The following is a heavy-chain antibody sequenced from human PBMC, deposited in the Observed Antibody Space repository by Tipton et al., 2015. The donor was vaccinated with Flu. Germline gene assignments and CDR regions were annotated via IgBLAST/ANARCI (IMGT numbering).Heavy chain of an antibody. J-gene: IGHJ4*02. CDR1: GGSISSGGYS. CDR3: ARGEASYYYDSSGYHDY. V-gene: IGHV4-30-2*01. Sequence: TLSLTCAVSGGSISSGGYSWSWIRQPPGKGLEWIGYIYHSGSTYYNPSLKSRVTISVDTSKNQFSLKLSSVTAADTAVYYCARGEASYYYDSSGYHDYWGQGTLVTVSS. CDR2: IYHSGST. D-gene: IGHD3-22*01.